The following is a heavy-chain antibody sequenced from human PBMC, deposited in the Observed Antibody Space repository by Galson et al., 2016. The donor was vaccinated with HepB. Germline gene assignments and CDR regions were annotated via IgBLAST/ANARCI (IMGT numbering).Heavy chain of an antibody. CDR2: IYWNDDE. CDR3: AHRRTSADYGSGKDHYFDY. D-gene: IGHD3-10*01. CDR1: GFSLTTPGVG. J-gene: IGHJ4*02. V-gene: IGHV2-5*01. Sequence: PALVKPTQTLTLTCTFSGFSLTTPGVGVGWIRQPPGKALEWLAFIYWNDDERYSPSLKSRLSITKDTSKNQVVPTLTNMDPVDTATYYCAHRRTSADYGSGKDHYFDYWGQGTLVTVSS.